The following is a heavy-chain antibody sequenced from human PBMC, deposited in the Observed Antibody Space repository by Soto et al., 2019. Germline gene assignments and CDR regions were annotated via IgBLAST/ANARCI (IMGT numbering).Heavy chain of an antibody. CDR1: GFTFGDYA. CDR3: TRVPVFGVVIITKNDAFDI. J-gene: IGHJ3*02. V-gene: IGHV3-49*03. Sequence: GGSLRLSCTASGFTFGDYAMSWFRQAPGKGLEWVGFIRSKAYGGTTEYAASVKGRFTISRDDSKSIAYLQMSSLKTEDTAVYYCTRVPVFGVVIITKNDAFDIWGQGTMVTVSS. D-gene: IGHD3-3*01. CDR2: IRSKAYGGTT.